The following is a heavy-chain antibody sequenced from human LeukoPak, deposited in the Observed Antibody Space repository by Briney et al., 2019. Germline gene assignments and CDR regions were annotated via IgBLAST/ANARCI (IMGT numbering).Heavy chain of an antibody. CDR3: AKDPNYDSSGYYPQDY. Sequence: GGSLRLSCAASGFTFSDYYMSWVRQAPGKGLEWLSQISYSGNTINYLDSVRGRFSVSRDNSKNSLYLQMNSLGVDDTAVYYCAKDPNYDSSGYYPQDYWGQGTLVTVSS. CDR2: ISYSGNTI. J-gene: IGHJ4*02. V-gene: IGHV3-11*04. CDR1: GFTFSDYY. D-gene: IGHD3-22*01.